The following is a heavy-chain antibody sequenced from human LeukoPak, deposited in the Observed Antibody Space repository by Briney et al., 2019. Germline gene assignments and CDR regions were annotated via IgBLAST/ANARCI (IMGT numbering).Heavy chain of an antibody. CDR3: ARGGIYDYGDYRSFDY. J-gene: IGHJ4*02. V-gene: IGHV4-59*01. Sequence: SETLSLTCTVSGGSISSYYWSWIRQPPGKGLEWIGYIYYSGSTNYNPSLKSRVTISVDTSKNQFSLELSSVTAADTAVYYCARGGIYDYGDYRSFDYWGQGTLVTVSS. D-gene: IGHD4-17*01. CDR2: IYYSGST. CDR1: GGSISSYY.